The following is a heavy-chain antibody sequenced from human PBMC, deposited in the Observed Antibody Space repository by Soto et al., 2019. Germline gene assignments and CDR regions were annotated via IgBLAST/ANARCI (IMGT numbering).Heavy chain of an antibody. CDR2: IYYSGST. CDR1: GGSISSGGYY. V-gene: IGHV4-31*03. Sequence: QVQLQESGPGLVKPSQTLSLTCTVSGGSISSGGYYWSWIRQHPGKGLEWIGYIYYSGSTYYNPSLKSRVTISVDMSKNQFSLKLSSVTAADTAVYYCARGAERTTADLVDYWGQGTLVTVSS. D-gene: IGHD4-17*01. CDR3: ARGAERTTADLVDY. J-gene: IGHJ4*02.